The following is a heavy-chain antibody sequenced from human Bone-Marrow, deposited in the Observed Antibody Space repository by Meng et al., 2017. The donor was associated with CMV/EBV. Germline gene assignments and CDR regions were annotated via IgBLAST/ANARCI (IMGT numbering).Heavy chain of an antibody. CDR3: AKGSSSSLDYYYGRDV. J-gene: IGHJ6*02. V-gene: IGHV3-9*01. CDR1: GFTFDDYA. CDR2: ISWNSGGI. D-gene: IGHD6-6*01. Sequence: SLKISCAASGFTFDDYAMHWVRQVPGKGLEWVSGISWNSGGIGYADSVKGRFTISRDNAKNSLYLQMNSLRAEDTALYYCAKGSSSSLDYYYGRDVGGQGTTVTVSS.